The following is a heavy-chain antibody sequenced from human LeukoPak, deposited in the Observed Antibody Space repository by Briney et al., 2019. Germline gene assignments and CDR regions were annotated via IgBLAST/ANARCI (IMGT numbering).Heavy chain of an antibody. J-gene: IGHJ5*02. Sequence: PSENLSLTCTVSGGSISSSSYYWGWIRQPPGKGLEWIGSIYYSGSTYYNPSLKSRVTISVDTSKNQFSLKLSSVTAADTAVYYCARLRSWFDPWGQGTLVTVSS. CDR1: GGSISSSSYY. CDR3: ARLRSWFDP. CDR2: IYYSGST. V-gene: IGHV4-39*01.